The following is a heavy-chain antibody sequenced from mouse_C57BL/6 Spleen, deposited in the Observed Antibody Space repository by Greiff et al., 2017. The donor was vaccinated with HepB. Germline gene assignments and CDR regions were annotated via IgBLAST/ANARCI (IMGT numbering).Heavy chain of an antibody. CDR2: ISSGGDYI. CDR1: GFTFSSYA. CDR3: TRPTVVATDYYAMDY. Sequence: EVQGVESGEGLVKPGGSLKLSCAASGFTFSSYAMSWVRQTPEKRLEWVAYISSGGDYIYYADTVKGRFTISRDNARNTLYLQMSSLKSEDTAMYYCTRPTVVATDYYAMDYWGQGTSVTVSS. J-gene: IGHJ4*01. D-gene: IGHD1-1*01. V-gene: IGHV5-9-1*02.